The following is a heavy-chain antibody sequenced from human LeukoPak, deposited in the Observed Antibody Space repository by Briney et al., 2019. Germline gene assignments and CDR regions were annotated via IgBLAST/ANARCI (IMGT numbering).Heavy chain of an antibody. V-gene: IGHV4-31*03. D-gene: IGHD5-24*01. CDR1: GGSISSGGYY. CDR3: ARVSGDGYNRYYFDY. Sequence: SQTLSLTCTVSGGSISSGGYYWSWIRQHPGKGLEWIGYIYYSGSTFYNPSLKSRVTISVDTSKNQFSLKLSSVTAADTAVYYCARVSGDGYNRYYFDYWGQGTLVTVSS. J-gene: IGHJ4*02. CDR2: IYYSGST.